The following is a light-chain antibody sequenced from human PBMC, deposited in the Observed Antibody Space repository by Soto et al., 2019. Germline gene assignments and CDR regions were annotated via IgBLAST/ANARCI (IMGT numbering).Light chain of an antibody. CDR2: DVS. CDR1: SSDVGNYNY. Sequence: QSALTQPRSVSGSPGQSVTISCTGTSSDVGNYNYVSWYQRHPGKAPKLMIYDVSKRPSGVPDRFSGSKSGNTASLTISGLQAEDEADYYCCSYAGSSYVVFGGGNKLTVL. J-gene: IGLJ2*01. V-gene: IGLV2-11*01. CDR3: CSYAGSSYVV.